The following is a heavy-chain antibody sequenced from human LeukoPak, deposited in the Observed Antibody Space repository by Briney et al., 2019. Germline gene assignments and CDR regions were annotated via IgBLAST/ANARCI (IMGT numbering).Heavy chain of an antibody. CDR2: ISSSGSTI. D-gene: IGHD1-26*01. CDR3: ARDVGYYYGMDV. CDR1: GFTFSSYE. Sequence: GGSLRLSCAASGFTFSSYEMNWVRQAPGKGLEWVSYISSSGSTIYYADSVKGRFTIYRDNAKNSLYLQMNSLRAEDTAVYYCARDVGYYYGMDVWGKGTTVTVSS. J-gene: IGHJ6*04. V-gene: IGHV3-48*03.